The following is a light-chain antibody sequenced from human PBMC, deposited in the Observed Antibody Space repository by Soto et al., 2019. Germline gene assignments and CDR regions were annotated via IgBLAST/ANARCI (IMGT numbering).Light chain of an antibody. CDR2: GAS. V-gene: IGKV3-20*01. J-gene: IGKJ3*01. Sequence: EIVLTQSPGTLSLSPGERATLSCRASQSVSGRYLAWYQQKPGQAPRLLIEGASSRAAGIPDRFSGSESGPDFTLTISRVEPEEFAVYYCQQYESSPHNFGPGTRVEI. CDR1: QSVSGRY. CDR3: QQYESSPHN.